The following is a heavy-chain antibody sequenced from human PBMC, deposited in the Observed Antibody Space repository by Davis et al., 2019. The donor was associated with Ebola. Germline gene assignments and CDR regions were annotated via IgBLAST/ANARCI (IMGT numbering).Heavy chain of an antibody. J-gene: IGHJ1*01. Sequence: ASVKVSCKASGYTFTAYYMHWVRQAPGQGLEWMGWINPNSGGTNYAQKFQGRVTMTRDTSISTAYMELSRLRSDDTAVYYCARGPIYYDSSGYYYGAEYFQHWGQGTLVTVSS. D-gene: IGHD3-22*01. CDR3: ARGPIYYDSSGYYYGAEYFQH. CDR1: GYTFTAYY. CDR2: INPNSGGT. V-gene: IGHV1-2*02.